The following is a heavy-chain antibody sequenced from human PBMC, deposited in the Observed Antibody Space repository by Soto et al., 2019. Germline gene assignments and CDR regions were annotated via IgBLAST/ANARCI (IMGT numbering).Heavy chain of an antibody. Sequence: EVQLVESGGGLVQPGGSLRLSCAASGFTFSSYWMHWVRQAPGKGLVWVSRINSDGSSTSYADSVKGRFTISRDNAKNTLYLQMNSLRGEDTAVYYCARDGYSGSYLGVFDNWGQGTMVTVSS. CDR1: GFTFSSYW. J-gene: IGHJ3*02. CDR3: ARDGYSGSYLGVFDN. V-gene: IGHV3-74*01. CDR2: INSDGSST. D-gene: IGHD1-26*01.